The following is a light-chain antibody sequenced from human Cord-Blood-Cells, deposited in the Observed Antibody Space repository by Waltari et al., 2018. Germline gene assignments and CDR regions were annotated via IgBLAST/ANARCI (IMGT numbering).Light chain of an antibody. CDR1: SSDVGGYNY. J-gene: IGLJ2*01. CDR2: DVS. V-gene: IGLV2-14*01. CDR3: SSYTSSSHVV. Sequence: QSALTQPASVSGSPGQSITISCTGTSSDVGGYNYLSWYQQHPGKAPKLMIYDVSNRPSGVSNRFSGSKSGNTASLTISGLQAEDEADYYCSSYTSSSHVVFGGGTKLTVL.